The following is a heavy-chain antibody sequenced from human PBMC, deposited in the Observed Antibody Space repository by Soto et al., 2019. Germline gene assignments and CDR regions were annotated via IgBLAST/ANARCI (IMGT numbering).Heavy chain of an antibody. CDR2: TRNKVDSYTT. J-gene: IGHJ4*02. CDR1: GFTFSDHY. Sequence: PGGSLRLSCAASGFTFSDHYMEWVRQAPGKGLEWVGRTRNKVDSYTTEYAASVRGRFTISRGDSKTSLYLQMNSLKTEDTALYYCATGTVGAMDYWGQGTLVTVSS. CDR3: ATGTVGAMDY. V-gene: IGHV3-72*01. D-gene: IGHD1-26*01.